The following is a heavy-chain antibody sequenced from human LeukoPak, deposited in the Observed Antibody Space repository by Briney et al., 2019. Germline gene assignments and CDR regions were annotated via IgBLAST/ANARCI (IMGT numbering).Heavy chain of an antibody. CDR3: AKLRLAVTRGTPADY. J-gene: IGHJ4*02. V-gene: IGHV3-23*01. Sequence: GGSLRLSCAASGFTFDSYAMSWVRQAPGKGLEWVSVIVGSGGSTYYADSVKGRFTISRDNSKSTLYLQMNSLRAEDTAVYYRAKLRLAVTRGTPADYWGQGTLLTVSS. CDR2: IVGSGGST. D-gene: IGHD2-15*01. CDR1: GFTFDSYA.